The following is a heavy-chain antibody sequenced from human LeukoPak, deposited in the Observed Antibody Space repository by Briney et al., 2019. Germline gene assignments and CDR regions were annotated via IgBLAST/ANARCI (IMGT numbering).Heavy chain of an antibody. J-gene: IGHJ4*02. CDR3: ERSRDSSGYYYLI. Sequence: GESLKISCEASGYTFSNYWIGWVRQMPGKGLEWMGMIYPDDSNTIYSPSFQGQVTISADKSISTAYLQWSSLKASDTAMYYCERSRDSSGYYYLIWGRGTLVTVSS. CDR2: IYPDDSNT. CDR1: GYTFSNYW. D-gene: IGHD3-22*01. V-gene: IGHV5-51*01.